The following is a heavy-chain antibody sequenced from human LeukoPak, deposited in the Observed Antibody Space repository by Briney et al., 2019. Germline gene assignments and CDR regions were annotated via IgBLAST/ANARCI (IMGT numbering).Heavy chain of an antibody. J-gene: IGHJ4*02. CDR1: GFTFSSYA. Sequence: GGSLRLSCAASGFTFSSYAMNWVRQAPAKGLEWVSGISGRGGTTYYADSVQGRFTISRDNSKNTLYVQRNSLRADDTAIYYCVKDSYYYDNSGYYYVKDHWGQGTLVTVSS. CDR2: ISGRGGTT. D-gene: IGHD3-22*01. V-gene: IGHV3-23*01. CDR3: VKDSYYYDNSGYYYVKDH.